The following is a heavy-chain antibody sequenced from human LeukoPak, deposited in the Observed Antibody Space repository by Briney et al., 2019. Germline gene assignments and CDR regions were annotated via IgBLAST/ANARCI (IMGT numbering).Heavy chain of an antibody. Sequence: ASVNVSCKASGYTFTSYDINWVRQATGQGLEWMGWMNPNSGNTGYAQKFQGRVTITRNTSISTAYMELSSLRAEDTAVYYCVRDYGYAFDIWGQGTMVTVSS. CDR2: MNPNSGNT. CDR1: GYTFTSYD. D-gene: IGHD3-16*01. V-gene: IGHV1-8*03. CDR3: VRDYGYAFDI. J-gene: IGHJ3*02.